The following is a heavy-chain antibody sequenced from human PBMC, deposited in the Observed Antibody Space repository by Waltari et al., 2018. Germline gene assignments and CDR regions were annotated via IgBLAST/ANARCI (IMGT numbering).Heavy chain of an antibody. Sequence: QLVQSGGGLVRSGESIRLSCVDSGYPFHDAWMSWVRQAPAKGLEWVGRIKREVDGGTAEYIESVKDRFTISRDDSKNTLYLQMNSLKSEDSAVYFCVRESYGNDIWGQGTLVTVSS. CDR1: GYPFHDAW. CDR3: VRESYGNDI. V-gene: IGHV3-15*01. J-gene: IGHJ4*02. CDR2: IKREVDGGTA. D-gene: IGHD4-17*01.